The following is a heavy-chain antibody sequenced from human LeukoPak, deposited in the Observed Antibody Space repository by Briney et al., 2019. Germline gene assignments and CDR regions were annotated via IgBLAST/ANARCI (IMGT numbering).Heavy chain of an antibody. V-gene: IGHV4-59*01. D-gene: IGHD3-16*01. CDR1: GGSISSYY. CDR3: ARVTWGGYYYCMDV. CDR2: IYYSGTT. Sequence: TPSLTCTVSGGSISSYYWSWIRQPPGKGLEWIGYIYYSGTTNYNPSLETRVTISVDTSKNQFSLRLSSVTAADTAVYYCARVTWGGYYYCMDVWGKGTTATVSS. J-gene: IGHJ6*03.